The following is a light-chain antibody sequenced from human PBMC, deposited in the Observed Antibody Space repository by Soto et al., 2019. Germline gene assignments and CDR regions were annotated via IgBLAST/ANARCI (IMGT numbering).Light chain of an antibody. J-gene: IGKJ1*01. CDR2: GAS. V-gene: IGKV3-20*01. Sequence: EIVLTQSPGTLSLSPGERATLSCRASQSVSSSYLAWYQQKPGQAPRLLIYGASSRATGIPDRFSGSGSGTDFTLTINRLEPEDFAVYYCQRYGSSPVTFGQGTKVEIK. CDR1: QSVSSSY. CDR3: QRYGSSPVT.